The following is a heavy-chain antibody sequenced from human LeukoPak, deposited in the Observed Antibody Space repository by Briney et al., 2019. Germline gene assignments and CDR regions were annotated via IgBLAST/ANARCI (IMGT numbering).Heavy chain of an antibody. CDR3: AKGAEEYYYDSSGYSDDAFDI. CDR2: ISGSGGST. D-gene: IGHD3-22*01. CDR1: GFTFSSYA. J-gene: IGHJ3*02. V-gene: IGHV3-23*01. Sequence: GGSLRLSCAASGFTFSSYAMSWVRQAPGKGLEGVSAISGSGGSTYYADSVKGRFTISRDNSKNTLYLQMNSLRAEDTAVYYCAKGAEEYYYDSSGYSDDAFDIWGQGTMVTVSS.